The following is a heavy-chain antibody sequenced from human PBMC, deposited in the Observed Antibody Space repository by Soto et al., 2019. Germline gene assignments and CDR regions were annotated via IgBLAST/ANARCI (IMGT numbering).Heavy chain of an antibody. Sequence: QVQLVESGGGVVQPGRSLRLSCAASGFTFSSYGMHWVRQAPGKGLEWVAVISYDGSNKYYADSVKGRFTISRDNSKNTLYLQMNSLRAEDTAVYYCANPLLAAAGTGFDYWGQGTLVTVSS. CDR2: ISYDGSNK. D-gene: IGHD6-13*01. CDR1: GFTFSSYG. J-gene: IGHJ4*02. V-gene: IGHV3-30*18. CDR3: ANPLLAAAGTGFDY.